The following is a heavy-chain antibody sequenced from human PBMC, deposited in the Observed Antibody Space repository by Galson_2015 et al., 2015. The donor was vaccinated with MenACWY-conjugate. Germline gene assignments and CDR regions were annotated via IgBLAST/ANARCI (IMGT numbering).Heavy chain of an antibody. Sequence: LRLSCAVSGFTFRQYAMSWVRQAPGTGLEWVAIISDGGAATHYIDSVKGRFTISRDNSKNTLYLQMSRLRAEDTALYYCAKDVYMDVWGKGTTVSVSS. J-gene: IGHJ6*03. V-gene: IGHV3-23*01. CDR1: GFTFRQYA. CDR2: ISDGGAAT. CDR3: AKDVYMDV.